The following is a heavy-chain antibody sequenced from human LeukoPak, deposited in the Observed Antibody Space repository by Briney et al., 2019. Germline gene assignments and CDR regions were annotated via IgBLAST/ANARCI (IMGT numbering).Heavy chain of an antibody. CDR2: INPNSGGT. CDR3: ARTVTFYYDSSGYLGLDY. Sequence: ASVKVSCKASGYTFTGYYMHWVRQAPGQGLEWMGWINPNSGGTNYAQKFQGRVTMTRDTSISTAYMELSRLRSDDTAAYYCARTVTFYYDSSGYLGLDYWGQGTRVTVSS. J-gene: IGHJ4*02. D-gene: IGHD3-22*01. CDR1: GYTFTGYY. V-gene: IGHV1-2*02.